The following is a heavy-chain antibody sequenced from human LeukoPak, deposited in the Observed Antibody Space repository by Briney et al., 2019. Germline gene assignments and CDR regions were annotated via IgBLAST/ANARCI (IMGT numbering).Heavy chain of an antibody. J-gene: IGHJ6*03. V-gene: IGHV3-23*01. D-gene: IGHD1-1*01. CDR1: GFTFSSYA. CDR3: AKLTTETDYYYYYMDV. Sequence: RGGSLRLSCAASGFTFSSYAMSWVRQAPGQGLEWVSAISGSGGSTYYADAVRGRFTISRDNSKNTLYLQMNSLRAEDTAVYYCAKLTTETDYYYYYMDVWGKGTTVTVSS. CDR2: ISGSGGST.